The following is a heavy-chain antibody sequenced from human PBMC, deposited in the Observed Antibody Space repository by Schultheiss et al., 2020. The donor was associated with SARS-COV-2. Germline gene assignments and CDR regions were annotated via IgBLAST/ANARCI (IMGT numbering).Heavy chain of an antibody. CDR3: ARSPFLAAAHDNWFDP. CDR1: GGSISSSSYY. J-gene: IGHJ5*02. D-gene: IGHD6-25*01. V-gene: IGHV4-39*01. CDR2: IYYSGST. Sequence: SQTLSLTCTVSGGSISSSSYYWSWIRQPPGKGLEWIGSIYYSGSTNYNPSLKSRVTISVDTSKNQFSLKLSSVTAADTAVYYCARSPFLAAAHDNWFDPWGQGTLVTVSS.